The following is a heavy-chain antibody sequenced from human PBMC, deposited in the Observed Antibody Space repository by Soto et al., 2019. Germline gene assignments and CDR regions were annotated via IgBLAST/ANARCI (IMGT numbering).Heavy chain of an antibody. CDR3: VGEVASGY. Sequence: QVPLVESGGGVVQPGSSLRLSFAASGVTLSNFGMHWFRQAPGKGLEWVAVISRDGSTMLYADSVKGRFTISRDSSRNTLYLQMNSLRAEDTAVYHCVGEVASGYWGQGTLVTVSS. D-gene: IGHD2-21*01. CDR1: GVTLSNFG. CDR2: ISRDGSTM. V-gene: IGHV3-30*03. J-gene: IGHJ4*02.